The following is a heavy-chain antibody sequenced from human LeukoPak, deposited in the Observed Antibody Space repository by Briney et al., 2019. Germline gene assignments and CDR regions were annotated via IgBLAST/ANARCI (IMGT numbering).Heavy chain of an antibody. V-gene: IGHV3-23*01. Sequence: GGSLRLPCAASGFTFSSYAMSWVRQAPGKGLEWVSAISGSGGSTYYADSVKGRFTISRDNSKNTLYLQMNSLRAEDTAVYYCAKLDFDYYGMDVWGQGTTVTVSS. D-gene: IGHD3-3*01. CDR2: ISGSGGST. CDR1: GFTFSSYA. J-gene: IGHJ6*02. CDR3: AKLDFDYYGMDV.